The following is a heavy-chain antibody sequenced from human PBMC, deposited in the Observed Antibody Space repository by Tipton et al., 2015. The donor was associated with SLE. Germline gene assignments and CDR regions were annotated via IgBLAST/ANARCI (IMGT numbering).Heavy chain of an antibody. J-gene: IGHJ4*02. V-gene: IGHV4-31*11. CDR1: GGSFSGFY. Sequence: TLSLTCAVYGGSFSGFYWSWIRQNPGKGLEWIGYSYYIGSTYYNPSLKSRVTISVDTSKNQFSLKLSSVTAADTAVYYCARAKRIWFGESPNYFDYWGQGTLVTVSS. D-gene: IGHD3-10*01. CDR2: SYYIGST. CDR3: ARAKRIWFGESPNYFDY.